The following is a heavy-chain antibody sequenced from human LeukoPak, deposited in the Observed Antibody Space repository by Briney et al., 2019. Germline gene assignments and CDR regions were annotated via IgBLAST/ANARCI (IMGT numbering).Heavy chain of an antibody. J-gene: IGHJ4*02. CDR3: ARDGGSYFVGFDY. D-gene: IGHD1-26*01. V-gene: IGHV4-59*01. CDR1: GGSFSGYY. CDR2: IYYSGST. Sequence: PSETLSLTCAVYGGSFSGYYWSWIRQPPGKGLEWIGYIYYSGSTNYNPSLKSRVTISVDTSKNQFSLKLSSVTAADTAVYYCARDGGSYFVGFDYWGQGTLVTVSS.